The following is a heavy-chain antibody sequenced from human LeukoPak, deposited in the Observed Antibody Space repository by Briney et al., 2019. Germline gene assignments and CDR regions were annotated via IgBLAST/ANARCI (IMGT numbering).Heavy chain of an antibody. CDR3: AGRYGYPNYYYYYMDV. J-gene: IGHJ6*03. Sequence: PSETLSLTCTVSGGSISSHYWSWIRQPPGKGLEWIGYIYYSGSTNYNPSLKSRVTISVDTSKNQFSLKLSSVTAADTAVYYCAGRYGYPNYYYYYMDVWGKGTTVIVSS. D-gene: IGHD5-18*01. CDR1: GGSISSHY. CDR2: IYYSGST. V-gene: IGHV4-59*11.